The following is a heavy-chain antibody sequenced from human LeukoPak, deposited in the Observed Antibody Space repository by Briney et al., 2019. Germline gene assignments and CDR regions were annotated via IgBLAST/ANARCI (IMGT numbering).Heavy chain of an antibody. CDR2: ISGGGDST. CDR3: AKEEYSTRYYYYGMDV. Sequence: PGGSLTLSCAASGFTFSSYAMSWVRQAPGKGLEWVSAISGGGDSTFYADSVKGRFTISRDNSKNTLYLQMSSLRAEDAAIYYCAKEEYSTRYYYYGMDVWGQGTTVTVSS. J-gene: IGHJ6*02. D-gene: IGHD2-2*01. CDR1: GFTFSSYA. V-gene: IGHV3-23*01.